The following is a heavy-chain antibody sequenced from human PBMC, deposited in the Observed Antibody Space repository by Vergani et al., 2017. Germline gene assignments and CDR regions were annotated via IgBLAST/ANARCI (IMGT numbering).Heavy chain of an antibody. J-gene: IGHJ6*03. D-gene: IGHD2-2*01. Sequence: QVHLVQSGNELKKPGSSVKVSCKASGGTFSNSAISWVRQAPGQGLEWMGGIIPMFGTANYSQKFQGRVTLTADESTSTAYMELSSLRSEDTAVYFCAREAHEVPPPTTVFVYFYYYMDVWGKGTMVTVSS. CDR1: GGTFSNSA. CDR2: IIPMFGTA. CDR3: AREAHEVPPPTTVFVYFYYYMDV. V-gene: IGHV1-69*01.